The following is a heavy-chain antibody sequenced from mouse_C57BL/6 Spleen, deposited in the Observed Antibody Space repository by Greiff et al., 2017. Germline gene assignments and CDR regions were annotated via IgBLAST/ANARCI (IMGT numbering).Heavy chain of an antibody. CDR3: TTIYGYDGGAWFAD. J-gene: IGHJ3*01. V-gene: IGHV14-1*01. D-gene: IGHD2-2*01. CDR1: GFNIKDYY. Sequence: VQLKESGAELVRPGASVKLSCTASGFNIKDYYMHWVKQRPEQGLEWIGRIDPEEGDTEYAPKFQGKATMTADTSSNTAYLQLSSLTSEDTAVDYWTTIYGYDGGAWFADWGQGTLVTVAA. CDR2: IDPEEGDT.